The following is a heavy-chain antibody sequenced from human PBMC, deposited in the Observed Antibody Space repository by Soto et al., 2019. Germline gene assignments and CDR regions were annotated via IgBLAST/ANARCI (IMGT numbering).Heavy chain of an antibody. V-gene: IGHV4-59*01. Sequence: QVQLQESDPGLVKPSETLSLTCTVSGGSISYYYWGWIRQPPGKGLEWIGSIYYSGNTHYNPSLKSRVTISVDTSMNQFSLNLDSVTAVDSAVYYCVRGGYVHAFDYWGQGALVTVSS. CDR3: VRGGYVHAFDY. D-gene: IGHD5-12*01. CDR1: GGSISYYY. J-gene: IGHJ4*02. CDR2: IYYSGNT.